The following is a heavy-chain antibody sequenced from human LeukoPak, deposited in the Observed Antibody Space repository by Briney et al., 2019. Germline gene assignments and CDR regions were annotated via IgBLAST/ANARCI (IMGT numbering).Heavy chain of an antibody. CDR3: AREGEAAAGSYFDY. CDR2: ISYDGSNK. CDR1: GFTFSSYA. V-gene: IGHV3-30-3*01. D-gene: IGHD6-13*01. Sequence: GGSLRLSCAASGFTFSSYAMHWVRQAPGKRLEWVAVISYDGSNKYYADSVKGRFTISRDNSKNTLYLQMNSLRAEDTAVYYCAREGEAAAGSYFDYWGQGTLVTVSS. J-gene: IGHJ4*02.